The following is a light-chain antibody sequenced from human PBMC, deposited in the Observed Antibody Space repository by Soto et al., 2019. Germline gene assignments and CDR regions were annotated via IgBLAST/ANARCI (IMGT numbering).Light chain of an antibody. CDR1: QSVGSN. Sequence: EIVLTQSPGTLSLSPGERATLSCRASQSVGSNLAWYQQKRGQAPRLLIYGASSRATGIPDRFSGSGSGTDFTLTISRLEPEDFAVYYCQQYARTFGQGTKVDIK. J-gene: IGKJ1*01. CDR2: GAS. CDR3: QQYART. V-gene: IGKV3-20*01.